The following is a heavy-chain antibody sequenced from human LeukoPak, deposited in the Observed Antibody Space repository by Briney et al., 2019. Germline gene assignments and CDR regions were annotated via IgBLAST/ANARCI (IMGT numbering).Heavy chain of an antibody. CDR2: IGPSSGDI. J-gene: IGHJ4*02. D-gene: IGHD1-14*01. CDR1: GFTSRIYS. CDR3: ARDHAALRYYFDY. V-gene: IGHV3-21*01. Sequence: GGSLRLSCAASGFTSRIYSMNWVRQAPGTGLEWVSSIGPSSGDIYYADSVKGRFTIPRDNDKNSLYLQMNSLRAEDTAVYYCARDHAALRYYFDYWGQGTLITVSS.